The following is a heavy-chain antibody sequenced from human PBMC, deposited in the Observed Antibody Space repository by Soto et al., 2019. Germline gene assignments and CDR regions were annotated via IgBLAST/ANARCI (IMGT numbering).Heavy chain of an antibody. Sequence: VQLVESGGGLVKPGGSLRLSCAASGFTFSNAWMSWVRQAPGKGLEWVGRIKSKTDGGTTDYAAPVKGRFTISRDDSKNTLYLQMNSLKTEDTAVYYCTTDLNCGGDCYPDYWGQGTLVTVSS. D-gene: IGHD2-21*01. J-gene: IGHJ4*02. V-gene: IGHV3-15*01. CDR3: TTDLNCGGDCYPDY. CDR1: GFTFSNAW. CDR2: IKSKTDGGTT.